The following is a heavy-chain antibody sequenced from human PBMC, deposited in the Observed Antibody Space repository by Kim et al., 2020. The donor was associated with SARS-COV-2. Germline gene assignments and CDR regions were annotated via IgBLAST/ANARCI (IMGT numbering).Heavy chain of an antibody. CDR3: VKDRALAGTTGATH. V-gene: IGHV3-23*01. D-gene: IGHD4-17*01. Sequence: YAESVKGRFTISRDNSKDTVYLQMNSLRAEDTAIYYCVKDRALAGTTGATHWGQGTLVSVSS. J-gene: IGHJ4*02.